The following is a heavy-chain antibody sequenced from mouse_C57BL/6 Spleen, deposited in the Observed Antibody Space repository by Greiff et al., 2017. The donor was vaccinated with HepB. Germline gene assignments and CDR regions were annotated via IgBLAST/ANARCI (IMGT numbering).Heavy chain of an antibody. CDR2: IDPSDSET. V-gene: IGHV1-52*01. CDR1: GYTFTSYW. Sequence: QVQLQQPGAELVRPGSSVKLSCKASGYTFTSYWMHWVKQRPIQGLEWIGNIDPSDSETHYNQKFKDKATLTVDKSSSTAYMQLSSLTSEDSAVYYCARRGYSYYFDYWGQGTTLTVSS. J-gene: IGHJ2*01. CDR3: ARRGYSYYFDY. D-gene: IGHD2-3*01.